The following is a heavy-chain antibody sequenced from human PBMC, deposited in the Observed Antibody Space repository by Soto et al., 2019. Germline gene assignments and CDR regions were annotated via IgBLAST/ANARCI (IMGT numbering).Heavy chain of an antibody. CDR3: AREIIASSKFDP. CDR2: INHSGST. CDR1: GGSFSGYY. J-gene: IGHJ5*02. V-gene: IGHV4-34*01. Sequence: PSETLSLTCAAYGGSFSGYYWSWIRQPPGKGLEWIGEINHSGSTNDNPSLKSRVAISVDSSKNQFSLKLSSVTAADTAVYYCAREIIASSKFDPWGQGTLVTV. D-gene: IGHD6-13*01.